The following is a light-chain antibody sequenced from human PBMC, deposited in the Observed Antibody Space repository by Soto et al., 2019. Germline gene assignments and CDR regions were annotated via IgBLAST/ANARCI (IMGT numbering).Light chain of an antibody. J-gene: IGKJ2*01. Sequence: ERVMTQSPGTLSVPPGERATLSCRASQTVNSNLDSYQQKPGQGPRLLIYGASTRATGIPARFSGSGSGTEFTLTISSLQSEDFAVYYCQQYNNWPYTFGQGTKLEIK. CDR2: GAS. V-gene: IGKV3-15*01. CDR1: QTVNSN. CDR3: QQYNNWPYT.